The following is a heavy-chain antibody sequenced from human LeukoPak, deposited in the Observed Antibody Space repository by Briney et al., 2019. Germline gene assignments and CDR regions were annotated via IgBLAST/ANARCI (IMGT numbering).Heavy chain of an antibody. J-gene: IGHJ3*02. Sequence: PGGSLRLSCAASGFTFSSYEMNWVRQAPGKGLEWVSYISSSGSTIYYADSVKGRFTISRDNAKNSLYLQMNSLRAEDTAVYYCARESIPSAFDIWGQGTMVTVSS. CDR2: ISSSGSTI. CDR3: ARESIPSAFDI. CDR1: GFTFSSYE. V-gene: IGHV3-48*03. D-gene: IGHD2-2*02.